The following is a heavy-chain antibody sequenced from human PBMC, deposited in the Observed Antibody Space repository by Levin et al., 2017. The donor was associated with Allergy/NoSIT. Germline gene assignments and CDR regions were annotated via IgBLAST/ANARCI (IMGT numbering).Heavy chain of an antibody. CDR3: ARASVEMATIWSLGGYWYFDL. V-gene: IGHV3-66*01. CDR2: IYSGGST. D-gene: IGHD5-24*01. Sequence: GESLKISCAASGFTVSSNYMSWVRQAPGKGLEWVSVIYSGGSTYYADSVKGRFTISRDNSKNTLYLQMNSLRAEDTAVYYCARASVEMATIWSLGGYWYFDLWGRGTLVTVSS. CDR1: GFTVSSNY. J-gene: IGHJ2*01.